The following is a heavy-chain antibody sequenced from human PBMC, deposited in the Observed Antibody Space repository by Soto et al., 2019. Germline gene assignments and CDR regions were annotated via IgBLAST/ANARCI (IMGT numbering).Heavy chain of an antibody. CDR1: GFTVSSNY. D-gene: IGHD2-2*01. V-gene: IGHV3-53*01. CDR3: ARAPRYCSSTSCDY. J-gene: IGHJ4*02. Sequence: VGSLRLSCAASGFTVSSNYMSWVRQAPGKGLEWVSVIYSGGSTYYADSVKGRFTISRDNSKNTLYPQMNSLRAEDTAVYYCARAPRYCSSTSCDYWGQGTLVTVSS. CDR2: IYSGGST.